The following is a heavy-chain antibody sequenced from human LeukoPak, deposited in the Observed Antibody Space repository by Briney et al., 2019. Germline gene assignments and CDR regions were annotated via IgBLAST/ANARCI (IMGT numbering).Heavy chain of an antibody. V-gene: IGHV3-30*02. J-gene: IGHJ4*02. D-gene: IGHD5-12*01. CDR2: IPYDGSDK. Sequence: GGSLRLSCAASGFTFSSYDMYWVRQAPGKGLEWVAFIPYDGSDKYYADSVKGRFTISRDNSKNTLYLQMNSLRAEDTAVYYCAEVSGYTHDYWGQGTLVTVSS. CDR3: AEVSGYTHDY. CDR1: GFTFSSYD.